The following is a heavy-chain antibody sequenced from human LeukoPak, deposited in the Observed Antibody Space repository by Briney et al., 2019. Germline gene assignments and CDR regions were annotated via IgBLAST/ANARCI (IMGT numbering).Heavy chain of an antibody. D-gene: IGHD3-3*01. Sequence: GGSLRLSCAASGFTFSDYYMSWIRQAPGKGLEWVSYISSSGSTIYYADSVKGRFTISGDNAKNSLYLQMNSLRAEDTAVYYCARAPPGAYGVDVFWSGPADYWGQGTLVTVSS. J-gene: IGHJ4*02. CDR1: GFTFSDYY. CDR3: ARAPPGAYGVDVFWSGPADY. V-gene: IGHV3-11*01. CDR2: ISSSGSTI.